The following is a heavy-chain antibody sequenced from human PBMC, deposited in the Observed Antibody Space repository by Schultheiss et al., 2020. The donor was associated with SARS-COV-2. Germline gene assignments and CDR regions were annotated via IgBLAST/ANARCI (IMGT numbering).Heavy chain of an antibody. CDR1: GFTFSSYA. Sequence: GGSLRLSCAASGFTFSSYAMHWVRQAPGKGLEWVAVISYDGSNKYYADSVKGRFTISRDNSKNTLYLQMNSLRAEDTAVYYCARDDRRYSSSSLRFSWFDPWGQGTLVTVSS. J-gene: IGHJ5*02. CDR3: ARDDRRYSSSSLRFSWFDP. D-gene: IGHD6-6*01. CDR2: ISYDGSNK. V-gene: IGHV3-30-3*01.